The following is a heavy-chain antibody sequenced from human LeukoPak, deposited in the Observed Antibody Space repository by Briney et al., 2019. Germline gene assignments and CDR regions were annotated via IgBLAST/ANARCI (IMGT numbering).Heavy chain of an antibody. J-gene: IGHJ4*02. CDR2: IYYTGST. D-gene: IGHD6-19*01. CDR1: GYSISSDYY. Sequence: SETLSLTCTVSGYSISSDYYWGWIRPPPGKGLEWIGNIYYTGSTYYNASLQSRVTISIDMSKNQFSLRLSSVTAADTAMYYCVKSGGYGLIDYWGQGTLVTVSS. CDR3: VKSGGYGLIDY. V-gene: IGHV4-38-2*02.